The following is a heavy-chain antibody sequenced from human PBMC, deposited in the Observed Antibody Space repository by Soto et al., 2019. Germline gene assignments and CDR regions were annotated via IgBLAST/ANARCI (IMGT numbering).Heavy chain of an antibody. V-gene: IGHV4-31*03. CDR1: GGSISSGGYY. D-gene: IGHD3-10*01. CDR2: IYYSGST. J-gene: IGHJ6*02. Sequence: KPSETLSLTCTVSGGSISSGGYYWSWIRQHPGKGLEWIGYIYYSGSTYYNPSLKSRVTISVDTSKNQFSLKLSSVTAADTAVYYCARERARMVRGVIRPRYYYYGMDVWGQGTTVTVSS. CDR3: ARERARMVRGVIRPRYYYYGMDV.